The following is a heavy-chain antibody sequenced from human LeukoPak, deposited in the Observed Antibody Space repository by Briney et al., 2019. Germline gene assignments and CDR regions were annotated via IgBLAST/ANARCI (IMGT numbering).Heavy chain of an antibody. CDR2: INPNSGGT. CDR3: ARAAYYYDGSGYYLGG. D-gene: IGHD3-22*01. CDR1: GYTFTDYY. Sequence: RASVNVSCKAFGYTFTDYYMHWVRQAPGQGLEWMGRINPNSGGTNYAQKFQARVTMTRDTSISTAYMELSRLRSDDTALYYCARAAYYYDGSGYYLGGWGQGTLVTVSS. J-gene: IGHJ4*02. V-gene: IGHV1-2*06.